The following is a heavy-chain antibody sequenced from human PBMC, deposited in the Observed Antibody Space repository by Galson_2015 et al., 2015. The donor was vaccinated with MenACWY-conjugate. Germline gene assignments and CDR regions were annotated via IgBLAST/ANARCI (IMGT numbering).Heavy chain of an antibody. CDR3: ARRLYGTGPDDGMDV. J-gene: IGHJ6*02. D-gene: IGHD1-1*01. CDR1: GYSFTRYW. V-gene: IGHV5-51*01. Sequence: QSGAEVKKPGESLTISCKGSGYSFTRYWIGWVRQMPGKGLEWMGIIYPGDSDTRYSPSFQGQVTISADKSISTAYLQWSSLKASDTAMYYCARRLYGTGPDDGMDVWGQGTTVTVSS. CDR2: IYPGDSDT.